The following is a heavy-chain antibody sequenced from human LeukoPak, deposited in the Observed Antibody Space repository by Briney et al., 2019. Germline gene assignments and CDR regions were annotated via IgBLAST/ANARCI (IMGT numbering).Heavy chain of an antibody. CDR1: GYTFTSYG. D-gene: IGHD1-26*01. CDR2: ISAYNGNT. CDR3: ARAIGSFYLLLDYYMDV. Sequence: ASVKVSCKASGYTFTSYGISWVRQAPGQGLEWMGWISAYNGNTNYAQKLQGRVTMTTDTSTSTAYMELRSLRSDDTAVYNCARAIGSFYLLLDYYMDVWGKGTTVTVSS. J-gene: IGHJ6*03. V-gene: IGHV1-18*01.